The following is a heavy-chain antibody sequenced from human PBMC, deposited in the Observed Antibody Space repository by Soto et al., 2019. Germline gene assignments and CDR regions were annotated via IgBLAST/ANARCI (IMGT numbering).Heavy chain of an antibody. V-gene: IGHV3-23*01. CDR2: ITSSGSST. CDR3: AKGVEGYVVSSFDS. J-gene: IGHJ4*02. CDR1: GFIFSDYA. Sequence: EVQLLESGGGGVQPGGSLILSCAASGFIFSDYAMTWVRQTPGKGLEWVSAITSSGSSTYFADSLKGRITISRDNSKNTLSLQMDSLRVEDTAIYYCAKGVEGYVVSSFDSWGQGALVTVSS. D-gene: IGHD5-12*01.